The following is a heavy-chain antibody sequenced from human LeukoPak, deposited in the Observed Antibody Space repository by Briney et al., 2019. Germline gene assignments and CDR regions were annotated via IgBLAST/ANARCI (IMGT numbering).Heavy chain of an antibody. J-gene: IGHJ4*02. CDR1: GYTFTGYY. CDR2: INPNSGGT. V-gene: IGHV1-2*02. D-gene: IGHD3-16*01. Sequence: ASVKVSCKASGYTFTGYYMHWVRQAPGQGLEWMGWINPNSGGTNYAQKFQGRVTMTRDTSISTAYMELSRLRPDDTAVYYCARDRIGDWGSSRATFDYWGQGTLVTVSS. CDR3: ARDRIGDWGSSRATFDY.